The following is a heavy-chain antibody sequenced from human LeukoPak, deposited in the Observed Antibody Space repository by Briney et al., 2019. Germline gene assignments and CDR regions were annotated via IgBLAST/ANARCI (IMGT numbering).Heavy chain of an antibody. CDR3: ARRNRNGYPGGPEPVGGYSYENGWLDP. Sequence: GASVKVSCKASGYTFTSYGISWVRQAPGQGLEWMGWISAYNGNTNYAQKLQGRVTMTTDTSTSTAYMELRSLRSDDTAVYYCARRNRNGYPGGPEPVGGYSYENGWLDPWGQGTLVTVSS. D-gene: IGHD5-18*01. V-gene: IGHV1-18*01. CDR2: ISAYNGNT. CDR1: GYTFTSYG. J-gene: IGHJ5*02.